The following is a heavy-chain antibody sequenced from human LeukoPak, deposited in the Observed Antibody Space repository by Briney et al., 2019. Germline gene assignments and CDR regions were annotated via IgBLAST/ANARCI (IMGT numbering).Heavy chain of an antibody. J-gene: IGHJ5*02. CDR2: IMPLFGTA. CDR1: GGTFNNSA. Sequence: SVKVSCKTSGGTFNNSAISWVRQAHGQGLEWLGGIMPLFGTAGYAQKFQGRVTITKDESTRTVYLELTSLTSDDTAVYYCARDVHGDYGSGWFDPWGQGTLVSVSS. D-gene: IGHD4-17*01. V-gene: IGHV1-69*05. CDR3: ARDVHGDYGSGWFDP.